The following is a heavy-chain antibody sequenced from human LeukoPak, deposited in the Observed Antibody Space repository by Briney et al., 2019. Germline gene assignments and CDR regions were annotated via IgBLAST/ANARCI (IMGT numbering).Heavy chain of an antibody. J-gene: IGHJ4*02. CDR3: ARDRGSIVGATTDHADY. D-gene: IGHD1-26*01. CDR1: GGTFSSYA. Sequence: ASVKVSCKASGGTFSSYAISWVRQAPGQGLEWVGRIIPILGIANYAQKFQGRVTITADKSTSTAYMELSSLRSEDTAVYYCARDRGSIVGATTDHADYWGQGTLVTVSS. CDR2: IIPILGIA. V-gene: IGHV1-69*04.